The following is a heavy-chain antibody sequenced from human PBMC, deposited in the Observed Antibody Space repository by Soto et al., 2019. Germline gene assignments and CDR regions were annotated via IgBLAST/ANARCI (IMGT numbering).Heavy chain of an antibody. CDR1: GFTFTNYA. J-gene: IGHJ5*02. V-gene: IGHV3-23*01. CDR2: ISASGGLK. Sequence: EVQLSESGGDLRQPGGSLRLSCAASGFTFTNYAMTWVRQTPGKGLEWVSGISASGGLKYYADSVRGRFTVSRDNSKNILYLHMDNLRDEDTALYYCAREVGAPSGWLDPWGQGTQVTVSS. D-gene: IGHD1-26*01. CDR3: AREVGAPSGWLDP.